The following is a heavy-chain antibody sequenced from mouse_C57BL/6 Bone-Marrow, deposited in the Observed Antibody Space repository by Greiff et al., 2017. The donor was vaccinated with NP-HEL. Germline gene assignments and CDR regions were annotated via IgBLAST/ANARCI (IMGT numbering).Heavy chain of an antibody. Sequence: EVKLVESGGDLVKPGGSLKLSCAASGFTFSSYGMSWVRQTPDKRLEWVATISSGGSYTYYPDSVKGRFTISRDNAKNTLYLQMSSLKSEDTAMYYCARHYDPAWFAYWGQGTLVTVSA. D-gene: IGHD2-3*01. CDR2: ISSGGSYT. V-gene: IGHV5-6*01. CDR1: GFTFSSYG. CDR3: ARHYDPAWFAY. J-gene: IGHJ3*01.